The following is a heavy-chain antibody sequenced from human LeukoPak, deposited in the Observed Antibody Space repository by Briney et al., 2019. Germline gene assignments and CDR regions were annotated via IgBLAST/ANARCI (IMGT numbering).Heavy chain of an antibody. V-gene: IGHV4-34*01. D-gene: IGHD6-19*01. Sequence: SETLSLTCAVYGGSFSGYYWSWIRQPPGKGLEWIGEINHSGSANYNPSLKSRVTISVDTSKNQFSLKLSSVTAADTAVYYCARMGDYSSGGPFDYWGQGTLVTVSS. CDR2: INHSGSA. CDR1: GGSFSGYY. J-gene: IGHJ4*02. CDR3: ARMGDYSSGGPFDY.